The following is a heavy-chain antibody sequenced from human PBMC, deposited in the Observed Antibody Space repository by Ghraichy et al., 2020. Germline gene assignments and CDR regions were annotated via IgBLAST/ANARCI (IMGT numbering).Heavy chain of an antibody. CDR2: VYNSGST. Sequence: SQTLSLTCSVSGASTSLNYWSWIREPPGKGLGWIGYVYNSGSTNYNPSLKSRVTISLDTSKKHFSLKMHSVTAADTAVYYCARLRDTYYYGLDVWGQGSLVTVSS. D-gene: IGHD3-16*01. CDR3: ARLRDTYYYGLDV. CDR1: GASTSLNY. V-gene: IGHV4-59*12. J-gene: IGHJ4*02.